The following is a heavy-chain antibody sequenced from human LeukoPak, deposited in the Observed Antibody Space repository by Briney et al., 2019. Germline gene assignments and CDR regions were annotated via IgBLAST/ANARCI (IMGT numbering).Heavy chain of an antibody. CDR2: ISSSGSTI. J-gene: IGHJ4*02. CDR1: GFTFSSYE. CDR3: ARDRQRGYSYGFDY. Sequence: PGGSLRLSCAASGFTFSSYEMNWVRQAPGKGLEWVSYISSSGSTIYYADSVKGRFTISRDNAKNSLYLQMNSLRAEDTAVYYCARDRQRGYSYGFDYWGQGTLVTASS. V-gene: IGHV3-48*03. D-gene: IGHD5-18*01.